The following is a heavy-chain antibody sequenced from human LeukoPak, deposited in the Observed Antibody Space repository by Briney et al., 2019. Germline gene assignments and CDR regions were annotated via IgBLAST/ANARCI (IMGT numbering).Heavy chain of an antibody. CDR2: ISSSSSYI. CDR3: ARDRGERSSSDAFDI. CDR1: GFTFSSYS. V-gene: IGHV3-21*01. J-gene: IGHJ3*02. D-gene: IGHD6-6*01. Sequence: GGSLRVSCAASGFTFSSYSMNWVRQAPGKGMECVSSISSSSSYIYYADSVKGRFTISRDNAKNSLYLQMNSLRAEDTAVYYCARDRGERSSSDAFDIWGQGTMVTVSS.